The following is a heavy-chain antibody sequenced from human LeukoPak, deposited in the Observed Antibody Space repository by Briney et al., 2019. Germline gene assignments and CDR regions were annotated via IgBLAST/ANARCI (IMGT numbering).Heavy chain of an antibody. CDR1: GYTFIGYY. V-gene: IGHV1-2*02. CDR3: ARAVGYGSGTYRQYYFDS. J-gene: IGHJ4*02. Sequence: ASVKASCKASGYTFIGYYIHWVRQAPGQGLEWMGWINPNSGGTNYAQNFQGRVTMSRDTSISTAYMELSRLRSDDTAVYYCARAVGYGSGTYRQYYFDSWGQGTLVTVSS. CDR2: INPNSGGT. D-gene: IGHD3-10*01.